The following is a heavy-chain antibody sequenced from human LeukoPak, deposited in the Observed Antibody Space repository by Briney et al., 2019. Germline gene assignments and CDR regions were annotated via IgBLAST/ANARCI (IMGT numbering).Heavy chain of an antibody. D-gene: IGHD3-16*01. CDR1: VCTLSSYA. J-gene: IGHJ6*03. CDR3: ARDRVRVLGENYYYYYCMDV. CDR2: IFPFLGIA. Sequence: SSVNVSCKASVCTLSSYAISWVGQAPGQGREWMGGIFPFLGIAKYAQIFQGRVTITTDESTSTANMRLSSLRSEDTAVYYCARDRVRVLGENYYYYYCMDVWGKGTTVTVSS. V-gene: IGHV1-69*10.